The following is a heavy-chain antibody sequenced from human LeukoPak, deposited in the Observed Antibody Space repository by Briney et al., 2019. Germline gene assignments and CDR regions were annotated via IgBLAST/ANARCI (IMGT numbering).Heavy chain of an antibody. CDR3: AREAPDPTCYFDY. J-gene: IGHJ4*02. V-gene: IGHV3-21*01. CDR2: ISSSSSYI. CDR1: GFTFSSYS. Sequence: GGSLRLSCAASGFTFSSYSMNWVRQAPGKGLEWVSSISSSSSYIYYADSVKGRFTISRDNAKNSLYLQMNSLRAEDTAVYYCAREAPDPTCYFDYWGQGTLATVSS.